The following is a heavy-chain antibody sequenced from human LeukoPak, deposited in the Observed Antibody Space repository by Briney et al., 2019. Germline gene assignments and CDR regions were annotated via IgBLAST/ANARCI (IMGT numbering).Heavy chain of an antibody. Sequence: ASVKVSCKASGGTFSSYAISWVRQAPGQGLEWMGGIIPIFGTANYAQKFQGRVTITADKSTSTAYMELSSLRSEDTAVYYCLTGYCSGGSYYPFDYWGQGTLVTVSS. J-gene: IGHJ4*02. CDR1: GGTFSSYA. CDR2: IIPIFGTA. V-gene: IGHV1-69*06. CDR3: LTGYCSGGSYYPFDY. D-gene: IGHD2-15*01.